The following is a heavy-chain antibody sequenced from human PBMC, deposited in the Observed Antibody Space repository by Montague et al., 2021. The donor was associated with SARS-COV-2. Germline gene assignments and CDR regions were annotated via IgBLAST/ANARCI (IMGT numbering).Heavy chain of an antibody. CDR1: GGSISSSSYY. V-gene: IGHV4-39*06. D-gene: IGHD2-15*01. CDR3: ARERRYCSGGSCYSGWSDP. J-gene: IGHJ5*02. Sequence: SETLSLTCTVSGGSISSSSYYWGWIRQPPGKGLEWIGSIYYSGSTYYNPSLKSRVTISVDTSKNQFPLKLSSVTAADTAVYYCARERRYCSGGSCYSGWSDPWGQGTLVTVSS. CDR2: IYYSGST.